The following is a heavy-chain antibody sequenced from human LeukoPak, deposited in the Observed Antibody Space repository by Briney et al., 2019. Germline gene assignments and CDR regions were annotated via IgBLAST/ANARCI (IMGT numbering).Heavy chain of an antibody. Sequence: GESLKISCKGSGYSFTSYWIGWVRQMPGKGLEWMGIIYPGDSDTRYSPSFQGQVTISADKSISTAYLQWSSLKASDTAMYYCASHKAHDYGDYGLFDYWGQGTLVTVSS. V-gene: IGHV5-51*01. CDR2: IYPGDSDT. CDR3: ASHKAHDYGDYGLFDY. CDR1: GYSFTSYW. D-gene: IGHD4-17*01. J-gene: IGHJ4*02.